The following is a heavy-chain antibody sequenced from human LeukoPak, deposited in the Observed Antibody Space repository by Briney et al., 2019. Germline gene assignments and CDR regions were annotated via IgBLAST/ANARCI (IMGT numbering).Heavy chain of an antibody. CDR1: GGSISSYY. CDR3: ARHDHYAFDY. J-gene: IGHJ4*02. Sequence: SETLSLTCTVSGGSISSYYWSWIRQPPGKGLEWIGCLYYSGNIDYNPSLKSRVTISVNTSKNQFSLRLTSVTAADTAVYYCARHDHYAFDYWGQGTLVTVSS. CDR2: LYYSGNI. D-gene: IGHD4-17*01. V-gene: IGHV4-59*08.